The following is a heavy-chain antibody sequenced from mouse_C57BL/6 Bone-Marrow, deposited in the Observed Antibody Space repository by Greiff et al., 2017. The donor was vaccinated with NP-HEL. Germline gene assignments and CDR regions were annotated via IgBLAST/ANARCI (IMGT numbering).Heavy chain of an antibody. CDR2: ISSSGST. D-gene: IGHD1-1*01. CDR3: ARLTTVVATGYWYFDV. Sequence: VQLKESGPGLAKPSQTLSLTCSVTGYSITSDYWNWIRKFPGNKLEYMGYISSSGSTYYNPSLKSRISITRDTSKNQYYLQLNSVTTEDTATYYCARLTTVVATGYWYFDVWGTGTTVTVSS. CDR1: GYSITSDY. V-gene: IGHV3-8*01. J-gene: IGHJ1*03.